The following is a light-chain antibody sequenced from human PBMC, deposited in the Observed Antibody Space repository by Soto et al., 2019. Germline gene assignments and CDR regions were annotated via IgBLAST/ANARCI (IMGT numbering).Light chain of an antibody. V-gene: IGLV1-40*01. Sequence: QSVLTQPPTVSGAPGQRITISCTGSSSNIGARYDVHWYRQLPGTAPKLLLYGDNNRPSGVPDRFSASKSGASASLAITGLQADDEADYYCQSYDSSLNRVFGTGTKLTVL. CDR2: GDN. J-gene: IGLJ1*01. CDR3: QSYDSSLNRV. CDR1: SSNIGARYD.